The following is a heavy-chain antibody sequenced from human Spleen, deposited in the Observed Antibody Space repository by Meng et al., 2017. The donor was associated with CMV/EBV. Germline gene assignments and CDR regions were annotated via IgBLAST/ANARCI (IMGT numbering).Heavy chain of an antibody. CDR1: GYSFTSYW. Sequence: KVSCKGSGYSFTSYWIGWVRQMPGKGLEWMGIIYPGDSDTRYSPSFQGQVTISADKSISTAYLQWGSLKASDTAMYYCARRPGYSGNWFDPWGQGTLVTVSS. J-gene: IGHJ5*02. D-gene: IGHD3-9*01. CDR2: IYPGDSDT. CDR3: ARRPGYSGNWFDP. V-gene: IGHV5-51*01.